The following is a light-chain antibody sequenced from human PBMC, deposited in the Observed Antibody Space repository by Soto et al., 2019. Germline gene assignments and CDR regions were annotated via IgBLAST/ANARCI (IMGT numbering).Light chain of an antibody. Sequence: EIVLPQSPGTLSLSPGERATLSCRASQSVSSRDLAWYQQKPGQAPRLLIYATSSRATGIPDRFSGSGSGTDFTLTISRLEPEDFAVYYCHQHSNWPLTFGGGTKVEIK. CDR2: ATS. J-gene: IGKJ4*01. CDR3: HQHSNWPLT. V-gene: IGKV3-20*01. CDR1: QSVSSRD.